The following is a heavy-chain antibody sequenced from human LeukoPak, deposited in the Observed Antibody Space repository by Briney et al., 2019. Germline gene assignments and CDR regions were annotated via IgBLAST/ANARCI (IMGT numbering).Heavy chain of an antibody. CDR2: ISAYNGNT. CDR3: VRGGDHAAAGTFYYYYYYYMDV. Sequence: ASVKVSCKASGYTFTSYGISWVRQAPGQGLEWMGWISAYNGNTNYAQKLQGRVTMTTDTSTSTAYMELRGLRSDDTAVYYCVRGGDHAAAGTFYYYYYYYMDVWGKGTTVTVSS. D-gene: IGHD6-13*01. CDR1: GYTFTSYG. V-gene: IGHV1-18*01. J-gene: IGHJ6*03.